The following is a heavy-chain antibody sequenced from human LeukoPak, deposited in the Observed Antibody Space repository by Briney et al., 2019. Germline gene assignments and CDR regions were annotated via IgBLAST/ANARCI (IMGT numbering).Heavy chain of an antibody. CDR1: GFTFSDYY. CDR3: AGDRDYYGSGSYSAPDY. J-gene: IGHJ4*02. CDR2: ISSSGSTI. D-gene: IGHD3-10*01. Sequence: PGGSLRLSCAASGFTFSDYYMSWIRQAPGKGLEWVSSISSSGSTIYYADSVKGRFTISRDNAKNSLYLQMNSLRAEDTAVYYCAGDRDYYGSGSYSAPDYWGQGTLVTVSS. V-gene: IGHV3-11*01.